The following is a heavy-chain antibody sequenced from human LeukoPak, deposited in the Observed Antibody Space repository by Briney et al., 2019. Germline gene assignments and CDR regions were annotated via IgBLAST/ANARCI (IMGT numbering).Heavy chain of an antibody. D-gene: IGHD6-6*01. CDR1: GFPFSSYW. CDR3: ARAPPYSSASWGYYGMDV. Sequence: GGSLRLSCVASGFPFSSYWMTWVRQAPGKGLEWVANIKQDGSKKSYVDSVKGRFTISRDNAKNSLYLQMNSLRAEDTAVYYCARAPPYSSASWGYYGMDVWGQGTTVTVSS. CDR2: IKQDGSKK. J-gene: IGHJ6*02. V-gene: IGHV3-7*01.